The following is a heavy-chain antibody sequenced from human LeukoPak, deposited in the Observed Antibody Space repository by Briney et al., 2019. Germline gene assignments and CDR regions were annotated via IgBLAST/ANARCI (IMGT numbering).Heavy chain of an antibody. CDR1: GDTFSRYA. CDR2: ITPFLGIA. V-gene: IGHV1-69*04. CDR3: AREACREVGLMWPRLGGQDCRYDH. D-gene: IGHD3-16*01. Sequence: ASVTVSCKASGDTFSRYAINWVRQAPGQGPEWMGRITPFLGIANYPQKFQGRVTITADESTTTVYMELSSLRSEDTAVYYCAREACREVGLMWPRLGGQDCRYDHWGQGTLVTVSS. J-gene: IGHJ4*02.